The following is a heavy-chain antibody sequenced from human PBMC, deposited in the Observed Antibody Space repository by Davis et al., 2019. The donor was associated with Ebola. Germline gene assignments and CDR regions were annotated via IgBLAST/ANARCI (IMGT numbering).Heavy chain of an antibody. CDR2: INSDGSST. D-gene: IGHD6-19*01. CDR1: GFTFSSYW. V-gene: IGHV3-74*01. Sequence: GESLKISCAASGFTFSSYWMHWVRQAPGKGLVWVSRINSDGSSTSYADSVKGRFTISRDNSKNTLYLQMNSLRAEDTAVYYCARDCFGGGWYSYGMDVWGQGTTVTVSS. J-gene: IGHJ6*02. CDR3: ARDCFGGGWYSYGMDV.